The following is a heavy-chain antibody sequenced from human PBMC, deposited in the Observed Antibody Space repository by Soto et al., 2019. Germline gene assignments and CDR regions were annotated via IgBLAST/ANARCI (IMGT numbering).Heavy chain of an antibody. D-gene: IGHD2-2*01. CDR2: IIPIFGTA. Sequence: ASVKVSCKASGGTFSSYAISWVRQAPGQGLEWMGGIIPIFGTANYAQKFQGRVTITADESTSTAYMELSSLRSEDTAVYYCARAEVRGKKGPDYYYYGMDVWGQGTTVTVSS. V-gene: IGHV1-69*13. CDR1: GGTFSSYA. CDR3: ARAEVRGKKGPDYYYYGMDV. J-gene: IGHJ6*02.